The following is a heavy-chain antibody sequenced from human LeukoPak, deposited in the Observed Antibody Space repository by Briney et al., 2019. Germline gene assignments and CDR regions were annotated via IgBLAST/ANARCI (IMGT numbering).Heavy chain of an antibody. Sequence: PGGSLRLSCAASGFTFSSYAMHWVRQAPGKGLEWVAVISYDGSNKYYADSVKGRFTISRDNSKNTLYLQTNSLRAEDTAVYYCARDYGDYTYFDYWGQGTLVTVSS. CDR2: ISYDGSNK. V-gene: IGHV3-30-3*01. J-gene: IGHJ4*02. D-gene: IGHD4-17*01. CDR3: ARDYGDYTYFDY. CDR1: GFTFSSYA.